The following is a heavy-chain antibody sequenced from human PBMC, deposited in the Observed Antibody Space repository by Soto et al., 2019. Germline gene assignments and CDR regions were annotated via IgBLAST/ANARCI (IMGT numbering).Heavy chain of an antibody. Sequence: QVQLVESGGGVVQPGRSLRLSCAASGFTFSSYGMHWVRQAPGKGLEWVAVIWYDGSNKYYADSVKGRFTISRDNSKNTLYLQMNSLRAEDTAVYYCARENLGHIVVVTGRYYYYGMDVWGQGTTVTVSS. CDR1: GFTFSSYG. CDR3: ARENLGHIVVVTGRYYYYGMDV. D-gene: IGHD2-21*02. CDR2: IWYDGSNK. V-gene: IGHV3-33*01. J-gene: IGHJ6*02.